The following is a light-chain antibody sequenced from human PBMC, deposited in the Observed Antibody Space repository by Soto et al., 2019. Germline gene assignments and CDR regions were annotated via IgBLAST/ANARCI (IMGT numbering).Light chain of an antibody. J-gene: IGLJ2*01. Sequence: QAVVTQPPSASGTPGQRVTISCAGSSSNIGRNTVNWYRQLPGAAPKLLIYNNYQRPSGVPDRFSGSKSGTSASLAISGLQSEDEADYYCAAWDDSLNGHVVFGGGTKLPS. CDR3: AAWDDSLNGHVV. CDR1: SSNIGRNT. V-gene: IGLV1-44*01. CDR2: NNY.